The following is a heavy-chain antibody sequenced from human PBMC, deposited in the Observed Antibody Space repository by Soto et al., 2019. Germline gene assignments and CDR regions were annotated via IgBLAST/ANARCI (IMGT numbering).Heavy chain of an antibody. CDR3: LCGGNFFVY. CDR2: IDQDGSER. J-gene: IGHJ4*02. Sequence: EVQLVESGGGLVQPGESLRLSCAASGFTFSTYWMTWVRQPPGKGLEWVANIDQDGSERYYVDSVRGRFTISRDNAKNSLYLQMNSPGVEDTAVYYCLCGGNFFVYWGQGTLVTVSP. V-gene: IGHV3-7*01. CDR1: GFTFSTYW. D-gene: IGHD3-16*01.